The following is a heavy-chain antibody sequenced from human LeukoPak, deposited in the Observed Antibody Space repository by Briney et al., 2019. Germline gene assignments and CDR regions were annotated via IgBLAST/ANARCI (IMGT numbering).Heavy chain of an antibody. CDR2: IYHSGST. CDR1: GGSISSSNW. V-gene: IGHV4-4*02. D-gene: IGHD6-13*01. J-gene: IGHJ6*03. CDR3: ARGRRKQQLVRYYYYMDV. Sequence: PSETLSLTRAVSGGSISSSNWWSWVRQPPGKGLEWIGVIYHSGSTDYNPSLKSRVTISVDKSKNQFSLKLSSVTAADTAVYYCARGRRKQQLVRYYYYMDVWGKGTTVTVSS.